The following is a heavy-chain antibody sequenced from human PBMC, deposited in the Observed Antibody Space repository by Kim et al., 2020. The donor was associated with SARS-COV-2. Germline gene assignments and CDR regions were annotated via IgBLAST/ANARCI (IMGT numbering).Heavy chain of an antibody. CDR1: GFTLTNSW. J-gene: IGHJ4*02. Sequence: GGSLRLSCAASGFTLTNSWMTWVRQAPGKGLEWVANINQDGSVKYYVDSVKGRFTISRDNAKNSVYLQMNSRRGEDTAVYYCVRSIAVAGSYWGQGTLVTVSS. CDR3: VRSIAVAGSY. V-gene: IGHV3-7*03. D-gene: IGHD6-13*01. CDR2: INQDGSVK.